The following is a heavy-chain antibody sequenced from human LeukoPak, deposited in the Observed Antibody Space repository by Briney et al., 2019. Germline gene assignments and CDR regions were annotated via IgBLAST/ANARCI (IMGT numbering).Heavy chain of an antibody. CDR1: GYTFTNYG. J-gene: IGHJ4*02. D-gene: IGHD2-2*01. V-gene: IGHV1-18*04. CDR2: ISANNGET. Sequence: ASVTVSCKASGYTFTNYGISWVRQAPGQGLEWMAWISANNGETRYAQNLQGRVTMTTDTSTSTAYMELRSLRSDDTAVYYCARVPPSAHQLLSSDYWGQGTHDPVSS. CDR3: ARVPPSAHQLLSSDY.